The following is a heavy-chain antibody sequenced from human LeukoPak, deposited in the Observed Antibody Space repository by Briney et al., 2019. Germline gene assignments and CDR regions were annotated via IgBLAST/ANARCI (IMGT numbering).Heavy chain of an antibody. CDR1: GGSFSGYY. Sequence: SETLSLTCAVYGGSFSGYYWSWIRQPPGKGLEWIGEINHSGSTNYNPSLKSRVTISVDTSKNQFSLKLSSVTAADTAVYYCAREKSNWNDGGIDYWGQGTLVTVSS. CDR3: AREKSNWNDGGIDY. J-gene: IGHJ4*02. D-gene: IGHD1-20*01. V-gene: IGHV4-34*01. CDR2: INHSGST.